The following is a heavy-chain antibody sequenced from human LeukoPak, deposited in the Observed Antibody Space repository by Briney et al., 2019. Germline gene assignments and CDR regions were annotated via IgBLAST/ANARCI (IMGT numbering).Heavy chain of an antibody. V-gene: IGHV3-11*04. J-gene: IGHJ4*02. Sequence: PGGSLRLSCAASGFTFSDYYMSWIRQAPGKGLEWVSYISSSGRIIYYADSVKGRFTISRDNSKNTLYLQMNSLRAEDTAVYYCARDVGYCSSTSCPLGYWGQGTLVTVSS. CDR2: ISSSGRII. CDR1: GFTFSDYY. D-gene: IGHD2-2*01. CDR3: ARDVGYCSSTSCPLGY.